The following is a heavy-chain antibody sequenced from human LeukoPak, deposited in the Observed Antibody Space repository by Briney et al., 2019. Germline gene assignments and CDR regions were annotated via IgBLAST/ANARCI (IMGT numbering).Heavy chain of an antibody. CDR3: ARASGYSYGFRLYYSDY. CDR2: INHSGST. D-gene: IGHD5-18*01. V-gene: IGHV4-34*01. CDR1: GGSFSGYY. J-gene: IGHJ4*02. Sequence: SETLSLTCAVYGGSFSGYYWSWIRQPPGKGLEWIGEINHSGSTNYNPSLKSRVTISVDTSKNQFSLKLSSVTAADTAVYYCARASGYSYGFRLYYSDYWGQGTLVTVSS.